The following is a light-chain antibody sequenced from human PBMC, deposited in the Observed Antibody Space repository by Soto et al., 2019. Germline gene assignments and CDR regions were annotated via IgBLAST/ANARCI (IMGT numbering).Light chain of an antibody. CDR1: SSDVGGYNY. CDR3: SSYSISTAYL. Sequence: QSVLTQPASVSGSPGQSITISCTGTSSDVGGYNYVSWYQQHPGKAPKLIIHEVSNRPSGVSYRFSGSKSDNTASLTISGLQPEDEADYFCSSYSISTAYLFGTGTKVTVL. V-gene: IGLV2-14*01. CDR2: EVS. J-gene: IGLJ1*01.